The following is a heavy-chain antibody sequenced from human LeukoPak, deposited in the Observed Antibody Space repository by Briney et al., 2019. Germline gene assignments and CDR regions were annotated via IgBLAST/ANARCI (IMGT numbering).Heavy chain of an antibody. V-gene: IGHV3-7*01. CDR2: IKQDGSEK. J-gene: IGHJ3*02. CDR3: ARYRFVVGATDSFDM. CDR1: GFTFSTYW. Sequence: GGSLRLSCAASGFTFSTYWMTWVRQAPGKGLEWVANIKQDGSEKYFVDSVKGRFTISRDNANNSLYLQMNSLRAEDTAVYYCARYRFVVGATDSFDMWGQGTTVTASS. D-gene: IGHD1-26*01.